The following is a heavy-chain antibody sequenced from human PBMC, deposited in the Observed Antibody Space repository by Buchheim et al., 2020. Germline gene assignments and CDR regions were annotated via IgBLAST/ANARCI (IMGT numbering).Heavy chain of an antibody. V-gene: IGHV4-34*01. D-gene: IGHD2-2*02. CDR3: ARGGGYCSGTSCYTDF. Sequence: QVQLQQWGAGLLKPSETLSLTCAVYGGSFSGYYWSWIRQPPGKGLEWIGEINHSGRTNYNPSLKSRVTISVDTSMNQFSLKLSSVTAADTAVYYCARGGGYCSGTSCYTDFWGRGTL. CDR1: GGSFSGYY. J-gene: IGHJ4*02. CDR2: INHSGRT.